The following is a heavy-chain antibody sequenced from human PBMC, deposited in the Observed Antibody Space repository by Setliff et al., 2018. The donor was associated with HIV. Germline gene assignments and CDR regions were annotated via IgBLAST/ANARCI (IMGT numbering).Heavy chain of an antibody. CDR3: ARSTPSVGYISEH. CDR1: GVSISVYF. CDR2: IDNSGNT. J-gene: IGHJ4*02. Sequence: SETLSLTCAVSGVSISVYFWSWIRQSPEKGLEWIGYIDNSGNTNYSPSLKSRITISRDTSKNQFSLKLNSVTAADAAVYYCARSTPSVGYISEHWGQGTLVTVSS. D-gene: IGHD5-12*01. V-gene: IGHV4-59*01.